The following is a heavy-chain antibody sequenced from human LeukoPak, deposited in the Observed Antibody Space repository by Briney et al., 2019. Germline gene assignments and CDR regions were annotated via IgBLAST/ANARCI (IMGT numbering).Heavy chain of an antibody. CDR3: ARLHDYYYYGMDV. CDR2: IYYSGST. CDR1: GGSISSSSYY. V-gene: IGHV4-39*01. J-gene: IGHJ6*02. Sequence: SETPSLTCTVSGGSISSSSYYWGWIRQPPGKGLEWIGSIYYSGSTYYNPSLKSRVTISVDTSKNQFSLKLSSVTAADTAVYYCARLHDYYYYGMDVWGQGTTVTVSS.